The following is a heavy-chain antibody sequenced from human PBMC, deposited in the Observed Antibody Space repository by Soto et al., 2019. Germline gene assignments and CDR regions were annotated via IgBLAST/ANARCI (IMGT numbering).Heavy chain of an antibody. CDR3: GRVKSVAVGKYYSDY. D-gene: IGHD2-15*01. J-gene: IGHJ4*02. CDR2: INAYNGKT. CDR1: GYTFTSYG. V-gene: IGHV1-18*01. Sequence: QVQLVQSGAEVKKPGASVKVSCKASGYTFTSYGITWVRQAPGQGLEWMGWINAYNGKTQYAQKLQGRVTMTTDTATSTGYLELRSLRSDDTAVYYCGRVKSVAVGKYYSDYWGQGTLVTVSS.